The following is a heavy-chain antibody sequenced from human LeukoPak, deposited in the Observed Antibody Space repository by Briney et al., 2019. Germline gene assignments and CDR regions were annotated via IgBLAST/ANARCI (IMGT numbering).Heavy chain of an antibody. J-gene: IGHJ6*02. D-gene: IGHD5-18*01. CDR2: ISSSGSTI. Sequence: EGSLRLSCAASGFTFSDYYMSWIRQAPGKGLEWVSYISSSGSTIYYADSVKGRFTISRDNAKNSLYLQMNSLRAEDTAVYYCARDTAMAPYYYYGMDVWGQGTTVTVSS. CDR3: ARDTAMAPYYYYGMDV. V-gene: IGHV3-11*01. CDR1: GFTFSDYY.